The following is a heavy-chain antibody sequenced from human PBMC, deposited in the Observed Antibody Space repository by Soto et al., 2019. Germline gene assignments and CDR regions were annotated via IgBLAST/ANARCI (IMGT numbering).Heavy chain of an antibody. CDR1: GFTFSSYG. J-gene: IGHJ6*02. CDR2: IWYDGSNK. V-gene: IGHV3-33*01. D-gene: IGHD2-2*01. Sequence: GGSLRLSCAASGFTFSSYGMHWVRQAPGKGLEWVAVIWYDGSNKYYADSVKGRFTISRDNSKNTLYLQMNSLRAEDTAVYYCARCQLLVPPRYYYYGMDVWGQGTTVTVSS. CDR3: ARCQLLVPPRYYYYGMDV.